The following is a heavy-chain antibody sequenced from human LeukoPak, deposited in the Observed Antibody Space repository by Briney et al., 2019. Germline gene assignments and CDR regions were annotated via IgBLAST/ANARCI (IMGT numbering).Heavy chain of an antibody. Sequence: GGSLRLSCTASGFAFSHHNMNWVRQAPGKGLEWVASISSSSNYIYYSDSVKGRFTISRDNAKNSLFLQMNGLRAEDTAAHYCARKQNRVRGVSDFDYWGQGTLVTVSS. V-gene: IGHV3-21*01. CDR3: ARKQNRVRGVSDFDY. D-gene: IGHD3-10*01. CDR2: ISSSSNYI. J-gene: IGHJ4*02. CDR1: GFAFSHHN.